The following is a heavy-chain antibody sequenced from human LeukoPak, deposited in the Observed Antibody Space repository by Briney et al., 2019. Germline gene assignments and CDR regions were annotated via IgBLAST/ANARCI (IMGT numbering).Heavy chain of an antibody. CDR2: IYYSGST. Sequence: SETLSLTCTVSGGSISSYYWSWIRQPPRKGLEGIAYIYYSGSTHYNPSLKSRVSISVDTSKNQFSLKLSSVTAADTAVYYCARRYGSGSSGTFDYWGQGTLVTVSS. J-gene: IGHJ4*02. CDR3: ARRYGSGSSGTFDY. V-gene: IGHV4-59*01. CDR1: GGSISSYY. D-gene: IGHD3-10*01.